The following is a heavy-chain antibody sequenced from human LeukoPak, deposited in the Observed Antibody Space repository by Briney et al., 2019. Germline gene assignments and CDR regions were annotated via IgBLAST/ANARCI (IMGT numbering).Heavy chain of an antibody. CDR1: GGSFSGYY. CDR2: IYYSGST. CDR3: ARGLFGVVIDKFDY. Sequence: SETLSLTCAVYGGSFSGYYWSWIRQPPGQGLEWIGYIYYSGSTYYNPSLNGRVTISVDTSKNQFSLKLSSVTAADTAVYYCARGLFGVVIDKFDYWGQGTLVTVSS. J-gene: IGHJ4*02. D-gene: IGHD3-3*01. V-gene: IGHV4-30-4*08.